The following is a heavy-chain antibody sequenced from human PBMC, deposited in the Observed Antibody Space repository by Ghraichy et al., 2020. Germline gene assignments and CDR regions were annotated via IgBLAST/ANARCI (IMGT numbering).Heavy chain of an antibody. CDR3: AKERPPYYYDSSGYYSFDY. V-gene: IGHV3-30*02. D-gene: IGHD3-22*01. J-gene: IGHJ4*02. Sequence: GGSLRLSCAASGFTFSSYGMHWVRQAPGKGLEWVAFIRYDGSNKYYADSVKGRFTISRDNSKNTLYLQMNSLRAEDTAVYYCAKERPPYYYDSSGYYSFDYWGQGTLVTVSS. CDR1: GFTFSSYG. CDR2: IRYDGSNK.